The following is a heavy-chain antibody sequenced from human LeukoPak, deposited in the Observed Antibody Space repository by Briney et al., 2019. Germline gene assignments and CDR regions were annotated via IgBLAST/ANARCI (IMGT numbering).Heavy chain of an antibody. J-gene: IGHJ6*03. CDR3: ARRGTTRLTDYYYYMDV. V-gene: IGHV4-39*01. CDR2: IYYSGST. Sequence: SETLSLTCTVSGGSISSSSYYWGWIRQPPGKGLEWIGNIYYSGSTYYSPSLKSRVTVSVDTSKNQFSLKLSSVTAADTAVYYCARRGTTRLTDYYYYMDVWGKGTTVTISS. CDR1: GGSISSSSYY. D-gene: IGHD1-1*01.